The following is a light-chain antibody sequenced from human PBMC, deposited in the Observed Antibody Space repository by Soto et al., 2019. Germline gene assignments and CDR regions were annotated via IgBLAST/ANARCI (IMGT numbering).Light chain of an antibody. Sequence: QSVLTQPPSASGTPGQRVSISCSGSSSNLGSNSVNWYQHLPGTAPKLLISSNNQRPSGVPDRFSGSKSGTSASLAISGLQSGDEADYYCAVWDARLNGPVFGGGTKLTVL. CDR2: SNN. J-gene: IGLJ3*02. CDR3: AVWDARLNGPV. CDR1: SSNLGSNS. V-gene: IGLV1-44*01.